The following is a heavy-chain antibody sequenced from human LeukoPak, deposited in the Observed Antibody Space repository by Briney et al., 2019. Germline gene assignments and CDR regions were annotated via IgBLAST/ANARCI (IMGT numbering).Heavy chain of an antibody. Sequence: ETLSLTCTVSGGSISSYYWSWIRQPPGKGLEWIGYIYYSGSTNYNPSLKSRVTISVDTSKNQFSLKLSSVTAADTAVYYCARDPRENSSGYYDYWGQGTLVTVSS. CDR3: ARDPRENSSGYYDY. CDR1: GGSISSYY. J-gene: IGHJ4*02. D-gene: IGHD3-22*01. V-gene: IGHV4-59*01. CDR2: IYYSGST.